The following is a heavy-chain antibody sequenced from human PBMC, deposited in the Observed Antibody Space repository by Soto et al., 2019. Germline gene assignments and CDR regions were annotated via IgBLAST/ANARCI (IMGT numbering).Heavy chain of an antibody. D-gene: IGHD6-6*01. Sequence: QVQLVESGGGVVQPGSSLRLSCAASGFTLSSYGMHWVRQAPGKGLEWVAVISYDGRNKYYADSVKGRFTIYRDNSKNTLYLEMNSLRDEDKDVYYCAKGGSISARYFDYWGQGTLATVSS. J-gene: IGHJ4*02. CDR1: GFTLSSYG. V-gene: IGHV3-30*18. CDR2: ISYDGRNK. CDR3: AKGGSISARYFDY.